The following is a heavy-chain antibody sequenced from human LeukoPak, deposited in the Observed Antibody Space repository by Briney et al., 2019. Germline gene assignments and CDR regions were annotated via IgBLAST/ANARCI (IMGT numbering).Heavy chain of an antibody. CDR1: GFTFSSYY. CDR3: ARGGVNYWNPRY. J-gene: IGHJ4*02. V-gene: IGHV3-53*01. CDR2: LYTGGTT. D-gene: IGHD1-1*01. Sequence: GGSLRLSCVASGFTFSSYYMCWVRQAPGKGLEWVSLLYTGGTTYYADSVEGRFTISRDDSKNTIYLQMNTLRAEDTAVYYCARGGVNYWNPRYWGQGTLVTVSS.